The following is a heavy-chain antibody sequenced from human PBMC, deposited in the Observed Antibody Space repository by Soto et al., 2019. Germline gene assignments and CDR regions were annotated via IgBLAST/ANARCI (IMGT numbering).Heavy chain of an antibody. Sequence: PSETLSLTCTVSGGSISSSTYYWGWMRQPPGKGLEWIASFFIGGNTYYNPSLKSRVTISVDTSKNQFSLKPSSVTAADTAIYYCASLNFDILTGYYAFDLWGQGTMVTVSS. V-gene: IGHV4-39*01. CDR3: ASLNFDILTGYYAFDL. CDR1: GGSISSSTYY. J-gene: IGHJ3*01. D-gene: IGHD3-9*01. CDR2: FFIGGNT.